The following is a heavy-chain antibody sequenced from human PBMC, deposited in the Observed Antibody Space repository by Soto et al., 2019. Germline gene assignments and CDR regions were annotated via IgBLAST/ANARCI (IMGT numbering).Heavy chain of an antibody. CDR1: GFTFSSYG. CDR3: AGGGGDCSGGSCYLSTFFPSDY. D-gene: IGHD2-15*01. V-gene: IGHV3-30*03. J-gene: IGHJ4*02. CDR2: ISYDGSTT. Sequence: PGGSLRLSCAASGFTFSSYGMHWVRQAPGKGLEWVALISYDGSTTYYADSVKGRFTISRDNSKNTLYLQMNSLRAEDTAVYYCAGGGGDCSGGSCYLSTFFPSDYWGQGTLVTVSS.